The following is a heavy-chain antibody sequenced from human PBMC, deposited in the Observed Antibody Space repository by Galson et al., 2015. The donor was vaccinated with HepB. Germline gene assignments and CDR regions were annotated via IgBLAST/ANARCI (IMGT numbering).Heavy chain of an antibody. CDR3: VKGDVGDVWYFDL. J-gene: IGHJ2*01. CDR2: ISNHGRTT. V-gene: IGHV3-64D*08. CDR1: GFIFRTYA. Sequence: SLRLSCAASGFIFRTYAMHWVRQAPGKGLEYVSAISNHGRTTYYADSVKGRFTISRDNSKNTLYVQMSSLRVEDAAVYYCVKGDVGDVWYFDLWGRGTLVSVSS. D-gene: IGHD3-16*01.